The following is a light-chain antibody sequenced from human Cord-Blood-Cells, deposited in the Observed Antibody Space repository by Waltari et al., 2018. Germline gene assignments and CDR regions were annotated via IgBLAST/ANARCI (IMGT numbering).Light chain of an antibody. CDR1: SSDVGGYNY. Sequence: QSALTQPASVSGSPGQSITISCTGTSSDVGGYNYVSWYQQHPGKAPKLMVYDVNKRPSGVANRFSGSKSGNAASLPISGLQAEDEADYYCSSYTSSSTCGVFGGGTTLTVL. V-gene: IGLV2-14*01. CDR2: DVN. J-gene: IGLJ2*01. CDR3: SSYTSSSTCGV.